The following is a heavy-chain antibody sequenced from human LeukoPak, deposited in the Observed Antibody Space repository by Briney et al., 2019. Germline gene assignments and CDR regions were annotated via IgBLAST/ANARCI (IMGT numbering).Heavy chain of an antibody. CDR2: IHTSGST. V-gene: IGHV4-4*07. J-gene: IGHJ6*03. Sequence: SETLSLTCTVSGGSVSSYYWSWIRQPAGKGLEWIGRIHTSGSTNYNPSLKSRVTMSVDTSKNQFSLKVSSVTAADSAVYYCARWPRERNRITVTNYYYYMDVWGRGTTVTVSS. D-gene: IGHD4-11*01. CDR1: GGSVSSYY. CDR3: ARWPRERNRITVTNYYYYMDV.